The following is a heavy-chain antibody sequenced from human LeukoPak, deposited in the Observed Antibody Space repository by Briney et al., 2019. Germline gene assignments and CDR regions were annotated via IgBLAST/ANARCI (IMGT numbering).Heavy chain of an antibody. CDR1: GYTFTGYY. CDR2: INPNSGGT. CDR3: ARQAVAGYYFDY. D-gene: IGHD6-19*01. Sequence: ASVKVSCKASGYTFTGYYMHWVRQAPGQGLEWMGWINPNSGGTNYAQKFQGRVTMTRDTSISTAYMELSRLRSEDTAVYYCARQAVAGYYFDYWGQGTLVTVSS. J-gene: IGHJ4*02. V-gene: IGHV1-2*02.